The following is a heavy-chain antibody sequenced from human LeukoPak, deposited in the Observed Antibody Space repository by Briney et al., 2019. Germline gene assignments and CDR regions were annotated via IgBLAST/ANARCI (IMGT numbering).Heavy chain of an antibody. Sequence: GRSLRLSCAASGFTFSNYGMHWVRQAPGKGLEWVAVIWYDGSNKYYADSVKGRFTISRDNAKNSLYLQMNSLRAEDTALYYCARKGYYGSGTYLDYWGQGTLVTVSS. CDR1: GFTFSNYG. J-gene: IGHJ4*02. CDR2: IWYDGSNK. D-gene: IGHD3-10*01. V-gene: IGHV3-33*01. CDR3: ARKGYYGSGTYLDY.